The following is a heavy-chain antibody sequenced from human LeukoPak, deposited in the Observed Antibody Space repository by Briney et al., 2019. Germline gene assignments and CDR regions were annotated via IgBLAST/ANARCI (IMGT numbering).Heavy chain of an antibody. Sequence: ASVKVSCKVSGYTLTELSMHWVRQAPGKGLEWMGVVDPEDGETIYAQKFQGRVTMTEDRSTDTAYMELSSLRSEDTAVYYCATVGRSGGSCYSDAFDIWGQGTMVTVSS. D-gene: IGHD2-15*01. CDR1: GYTLTELS. CDR2: VDPEDGET. V-gene: IGHV1-24*01. J-gene: IGHJ3*02. CDR3: ATVGRSGGSCYSDAFDI.